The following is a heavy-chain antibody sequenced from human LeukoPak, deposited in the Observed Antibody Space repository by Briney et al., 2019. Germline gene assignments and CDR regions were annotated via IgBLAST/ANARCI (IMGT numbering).Heavy chain of an antibody. V-gene: IGHV3-9*01. CDR1: GFTFDDYA. J-gene: IGHJ4*02. CDR2: ITWHSGSM. D-gene: IGHD5-18*01. Sequence: GGSLRLSCAASGFTFDDYAMHWVRQTPGKGLEWVSGITWHSGSMDYADSVKGRFTISRDNTRNSLYLQMNSLRAEDTALYYCAKDKDTASGYFDYWGQGTLVTVSS. CDR3: AKDKDTASGYFDY.